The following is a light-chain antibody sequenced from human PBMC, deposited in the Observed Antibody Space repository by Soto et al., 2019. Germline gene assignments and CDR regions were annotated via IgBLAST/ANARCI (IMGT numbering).Light chain of an antibody. CDR1: QSVSTNY. V-gene: IGKV3-20*01. J-gene: IGKJ1*01. CDR2: GAS. Sequence: EIVLTQSPGTLSLSPGERATLSCSASQSVSTNYLAWYQRKPGQAPRLLIYGASSRATDIPDRFSGSGSGTDFTLTITRLKPEDFAVYYCQQYGSSPPTFGQGTKVEL. CDR3: QQYGSSPPT.